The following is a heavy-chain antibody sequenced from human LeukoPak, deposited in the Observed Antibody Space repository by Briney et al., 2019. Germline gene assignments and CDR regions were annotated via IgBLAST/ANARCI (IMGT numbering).Heavy chain of an antibody. D-gene: IGHD6-19*01. J-gene: IGHJ4*02. CDR1: GGSNSSYY. V-gene: IGHV4-59*04. CDR3: ARRVVAGTFDY. Sequence: PSETLSLTCTVSGGSNSSYYWSWIRQPPGKGLEWIGYIYYSGSTYYNPSLKSRVSISVDTSKNQFSLKLSSVTAADTAVYYCARRVVAGTFDYWGQGTLVTVSS. CDR2: IYYSGST.